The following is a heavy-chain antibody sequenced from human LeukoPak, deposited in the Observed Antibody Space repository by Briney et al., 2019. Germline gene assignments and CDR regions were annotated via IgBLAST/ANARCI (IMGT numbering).Heavy chain of an antibody. CDR1: GGSISSSNW. J-gene: IGHJ4*02. D-gene: IGHD4-23*01. CDR3: ASSTVVTPLVD. CDR2: IYHSGST. Sequence: SETLSLTCAVSGGSISSSNWWSWVRQPPGKGLEWIGEIYHSGSTNYNPSLKSRVTISVDTSKNQFSLKLSSVTAADTAVYYCASSTVVTPLVDWGQGTLVTVSS. V-gene: IGHV4-4*02.